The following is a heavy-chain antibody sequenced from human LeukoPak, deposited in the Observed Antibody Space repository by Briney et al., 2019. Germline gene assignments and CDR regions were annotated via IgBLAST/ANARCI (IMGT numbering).Heavy chain of an antibody. CDR2: IKQDGSEK. V-gene: IGHV3-7*01. Sequence: GGSLRLSCAASGFTFSSYWMSWVRQAPGKGLEWVANIKQDGSEKYYVDSVKGRFTISRDNAKNSLCLQMNSLRAEDTAVYYCAREDVWFGEWNWFDPWGQGTLVTVSS. CDR1: GFTFSSYW. CDR3: AREDVWFGEWNWFDP. J-gene: IGHJ5*02. D-gene: IGHD3-10*01.